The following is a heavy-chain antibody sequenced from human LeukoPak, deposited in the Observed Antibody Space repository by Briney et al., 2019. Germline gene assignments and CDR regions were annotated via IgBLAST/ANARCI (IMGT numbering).Heavy chain of an antibody. CDR1: GGSISSGSYY. Sequence: SETLSLTCTVSGGSISSGSYYWGWIRQPAGKGLEWIGRIYTSGSTNHNPSLKSRVTISVDTSKNQFPLKLSSVTAADTAVYYCARQPLVDGEFNDNWFDPWGQGTLVTVSS. D-gene: IGHD4-17*01. CDR2: IYTSGST. CDR3: ARQPLVDGEFNDNWFDP. V-gene: IGHV4-61*02. J-gene: IGHJ5*02.